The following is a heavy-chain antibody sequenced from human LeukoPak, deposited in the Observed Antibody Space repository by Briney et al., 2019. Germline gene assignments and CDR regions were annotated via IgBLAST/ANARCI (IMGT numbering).Heavy chain of an antibody. J-gene: IGHJ5*02. D-gene: IGHD6-13*01. CDR3: ARVSSSHEFDP. V-gene: IGHV4-4*02. CDR2: IYHSGST. CDR1: GGSISSSNW. Sequence: SGTLSLTCAVSGGSISSSNWWSWVRQSPGKGLEWIGEIYHSGSTKYNPSLKSRVIISVDKSKNQFALKLNSVTAADTAVYYCARVSSSHEFDPWGQGTLVTVSS.